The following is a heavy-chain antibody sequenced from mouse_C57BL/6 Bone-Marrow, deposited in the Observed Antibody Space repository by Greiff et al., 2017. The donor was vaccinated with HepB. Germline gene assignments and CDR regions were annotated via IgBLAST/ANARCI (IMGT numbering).Heavy chain of an antibody. Sequence: EVQLVESGGGLVKPGGSLKLSCAASGFTFSSYAMSWVRQTPEKRLEWVATISDGGSYTYYPDNVKGRFTISRDNAKNNLYLQMSHLKSEDTAMYYCARRIPAGFAYWGQGTLVTVSA. V-gene: IGHV5-4*03. J-gene: IGHJ3*01. CDR2: ISDGGSYT. CDR3: ARRIPAGFAY. CDR1: GFTFSSYA.